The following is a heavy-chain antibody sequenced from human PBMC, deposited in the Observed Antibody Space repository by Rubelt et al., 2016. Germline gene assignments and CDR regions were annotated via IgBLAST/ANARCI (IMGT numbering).Heavy chain of an antibody. CDR2: ISGSGDKT. CDR1: GFTFGDYA. Sequence: QLVESGGGLVQPGRSLRLSCTASGFTFGDYAVNWFRQAPGRGLEWVSAISGSGDKTFYADSVRGRFTISRDNAKNTLYLQMNSLRAEDTAVYYCARDSPSPDWGQGTLVTVSS. V-gene: IGHV3-23*04. CDR3: ARDSPSPD. J-gene: IGHJ4*02.